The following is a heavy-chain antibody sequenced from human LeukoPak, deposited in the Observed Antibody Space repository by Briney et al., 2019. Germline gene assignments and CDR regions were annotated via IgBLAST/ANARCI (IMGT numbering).Heavy chain of an antibody. V-gene: IGHV3-74*01. Sequence: GGSLRLSCAASGFTFSGYWMHWVRQAPGKGLVWVSIINTDGSTTRYADSVKGRFTISRDNAKNTLYLQINSPRVEDTAVYFCARDTSRTMDVWGQGTLVTVSS. J-gene: IGHJ4*02. D-gene: IGHD2/OR15-2a*01. CDR2: INTDGSTT. CDR3: ARDTSRTMDV. CDR1: GFTFSGYW.